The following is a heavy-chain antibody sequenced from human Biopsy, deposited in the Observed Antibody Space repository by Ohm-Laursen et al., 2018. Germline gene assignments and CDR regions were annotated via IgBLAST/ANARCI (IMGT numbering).Heavy chain of an antibody. D-gene: IGHD4/OR15-4a*01. V-gene: IGHV4-4*07. CDR1: GGSINYFY. CDR2: LYTTGST. J-gene: IGHJ1*01. Sequence: SDTLSLTCTVSGGSINYFYWSWIRQPAGGGLEYIGRLYTTGSTNYNPSLRSRVTMSADTSKNQFSLNLRSVTAADTAVYFCARSIDYGNSYFQYWGQGILVTVSS. CDR3: ARSIDYGNSYFQY.